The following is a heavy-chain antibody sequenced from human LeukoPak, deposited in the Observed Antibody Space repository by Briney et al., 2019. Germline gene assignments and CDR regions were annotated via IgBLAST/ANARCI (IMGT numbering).Heavy chain of an antibody. V-gene: IGHV1-2*02. CDR1: GYTFTGYY. D-gene: IGHD1-26*01. CDR3: ARDTGRYYYYCMDV. J-gene: IGHJ6*03. CDR2: INPNSGGT. Sequence: GASVKVSCKASGYTFTGYYMHWVRQAPGQGLEWMGWINPNSGGTNYAQKFQGRVTMTRDTSISTAYMELSRLRSDDTAVYYCARDTGRYYYYCMDVWGKGTTVTVSS.